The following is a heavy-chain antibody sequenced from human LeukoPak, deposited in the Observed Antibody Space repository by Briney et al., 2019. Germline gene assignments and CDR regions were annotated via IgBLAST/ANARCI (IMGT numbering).Heavy chain of an antibody. Sequence: PSETLSLTCTVSGGSISNYYWSWIRQPPGKGLEWIGYIYDSGSTNYNPYLKSRVTISVDTSKNQFSLKLSSVTAADTAVYYCAGHCSSSSCYGLDYWGQGTLVTVSS. D-gene: IGHD2-2*01. V-gene: IGHV4-59*01. CDR2: IYDSGST. CDR3: AGHCSSSSCYGLDY. CDR1: GGSISNYY. J-gene: IGHJ4*02.